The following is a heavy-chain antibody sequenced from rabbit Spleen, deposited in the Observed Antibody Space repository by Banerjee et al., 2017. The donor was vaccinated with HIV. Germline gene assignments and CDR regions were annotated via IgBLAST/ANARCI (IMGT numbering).Heavy chain of an antibody. D-gene: IGHD1-1*01. J-gene: IGHJ4*01. CDR2: INMVTGKS. V-gene: IGHV1S45*01. Sequence: QEQLVESGGGLVQPGGSLKLSCKASGFDFSTYGVSWVRQAPGKGLEWITCINMVTGKSVYASWAKGRFIMSRTSSTKVTLQMTSLTAADTATYFCARDLVAVIGWNFSLWGQGTLVTVS. CDR3: ARDLVAVIGWNFSL. CDR1: GFDFSTYG.